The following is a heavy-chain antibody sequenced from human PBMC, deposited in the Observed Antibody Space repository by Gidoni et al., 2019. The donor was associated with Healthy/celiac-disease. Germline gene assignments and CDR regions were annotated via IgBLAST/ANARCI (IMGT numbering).Heavy chain of an antibody. CDR1: GFTFSNAW. CDR2: IKSKTDGGTT. J-gene: IGHJ6*03. Sequence: EVQLVESGGGLVKPGGSLRLSCAASGFTFSNAWMSWVRQAPGQGLEWVGRIKSKTDGGTTDYAAPVKGRFTISRDDSKNTLYLQMNSLKTEDTAVYYCTTDPPASSEYYYYYYMDVWGKGTTVTVSS. CDR3: TTDPPASSEYYYYYYMDV. D-gene: IGHD6-6*01. V-gene: IGHV3-15*01.